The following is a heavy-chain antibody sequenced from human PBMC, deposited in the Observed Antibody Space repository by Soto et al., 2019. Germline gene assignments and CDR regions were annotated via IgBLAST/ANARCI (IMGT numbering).Heavy chain of an antibody. CDR2: INHSGTT. J-gene: IGHJ5*02. V-gene: IGHV4-34*01. D-gene: IGHD3-10*01. CDR3: ARDRRDVRSNYYIDNGFDP. CDR1: GGSFSVYY. Sequence: AETLSLTCAVSGGSFSVYYWSWIRQPPGKGLQWIGEINHSGTTKFNPSLKSRVTLEVDTSKIHFSLRWRSVAAADTALYYCARDRRDVRSNYYIDNGFDPWGQGTKVTVSS.